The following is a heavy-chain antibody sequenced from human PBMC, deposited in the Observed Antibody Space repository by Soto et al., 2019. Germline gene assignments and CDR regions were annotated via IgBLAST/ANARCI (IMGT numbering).Heavy chain of an antibody. V-gene: IGHV1-2*02. J-gene: IGHJ4*02. CDR2: INPNSGGT. Sequence: ASVKVSCKTSGYTFTGYYMHWVRQAPGQGLEWMGWINPNSGGTNYAQTFQGRVTMTRDTSISTAYMEVSSLTFDDTGVYYCARGDGAVAGSDLGYWGQGTLVTVSS. D-gene: IGHD6-19*01. CDR3: ARGDGAVAGSDLGY. CDR1: GYTFTGYY.